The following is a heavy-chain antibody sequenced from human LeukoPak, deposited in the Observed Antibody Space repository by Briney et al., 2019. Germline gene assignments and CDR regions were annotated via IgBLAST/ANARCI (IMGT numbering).Heavy chain of an antibody. CDR1: GYSFTTYW. CDR3: ARQSAMIVVVNDAFDI. Sequence: GESLKISCQGSGYSFTTYWIGWVRQMPGKGLECMGIIYPGDSDTRYSPSFQGQVTISADKSISTAYLQWSSLKASDTAMYYCARQSAMIVVVNDAFDIWGQGTMVTVSS. D-gene: IGHD3-22*01. V-gene: IGHV5-51*01. J-gene: IGHJ3*02. CDR2: IYPGDSDT.